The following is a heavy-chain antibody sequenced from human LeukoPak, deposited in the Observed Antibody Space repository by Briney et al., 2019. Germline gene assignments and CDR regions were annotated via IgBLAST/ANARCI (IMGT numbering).Heavy chain of an antibody. CDR2: IHYSGST. D-gene: IGHD3-9*01. Sequence: SETLSLTCTVSGGSIRTSDYYWAWIRQPPGRGLEWIGTIHYSGSTFYKPPLKSRLTVSADTSRNQFYMKLSSVTAADTAVYYCARASGVLPSFEWAISFDTWGQGSLVTVSS. V-gene: IGHV4-39*01. CDR3: ARASGVLPSFEWAISFDT. CDR1: GGSIRTSDYY. J-gene: IGHJ5*02.